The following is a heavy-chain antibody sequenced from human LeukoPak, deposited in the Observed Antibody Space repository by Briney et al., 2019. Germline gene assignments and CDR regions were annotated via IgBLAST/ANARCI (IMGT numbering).Heavy chain of an antibody. Sequence: GGSLRLSCAASGFTVSSNYMSWVRQAPGKGLEWVSVIYSGGSTCYADSVKGRFTISRDNSKNTLYLQMNSLRAEDTAVYYCARAPYGDLTRYYYYYMDVWGKGTTVTVSS. CDR2: IYSGGST. CDR1: GFTVSSNY. D-gene: IGHD4-17*01. V-gene: IGHV3-53*01. J-gene: IGHJ6*03. CDR3: ARAPYGDLTRYYYYYMDV.